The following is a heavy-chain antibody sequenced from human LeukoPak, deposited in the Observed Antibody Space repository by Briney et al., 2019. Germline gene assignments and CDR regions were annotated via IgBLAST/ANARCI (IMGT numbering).Heavy chain of an antibody. V-gene: IGHV3-23*01. CDR3: AKATVTTRRGIDN. J-gene: IGHJ4*02. D-gene: IGHD4-17*01. Sequence: PGGSLRLSCAGSGFTFSSYAMSWVRQAPGKGLEWVSGISGSGTSTYYADSVKGRFTISRDTSKNTLYLQMNSLRGEDTAVYYCAKATVTTRRGIDNWGQGTLVTVPS. CDR1: GFTFSSYA. CDR2: ISGSGTST.